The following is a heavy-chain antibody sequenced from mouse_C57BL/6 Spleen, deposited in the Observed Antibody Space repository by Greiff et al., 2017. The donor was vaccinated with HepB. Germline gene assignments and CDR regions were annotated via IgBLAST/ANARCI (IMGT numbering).Heavy chain of an antibody. V-gene: IGHV1-42*01. J-gene: IGHJ1*03. D-gene: IGHD1-1*01. Sequence: VQLQQSGPELVKPGASVKISCKASGYSFTGYYMNWVKQSPEKSLEWIGEINPSTGGTTYNQKFKAKATLTVDKSSSTAYMQLKSLTSEDSAVYYCADYGSSYGYFDVWGTGTTVTVSS. CDR3: ADYGSSYGYFDV. CDR2: INPSTGGT. CDR1: GYSFTGYY.